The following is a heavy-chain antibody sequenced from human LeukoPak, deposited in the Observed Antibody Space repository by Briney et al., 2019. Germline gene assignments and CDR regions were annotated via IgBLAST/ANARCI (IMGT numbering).Heavy chain of an antibody. D-gene: IGHD3-9*01. CDR2: IYYSGST. CDR3: ARAFGGDDILTGYYN. V-gene: IGHV4-59*01. J-gene: IGHJ4*02. CDR1: GGSISSYY. Sequence: NPSETLSLTCTVSGGSISSYYWSWIRQPPGKGLEWIGYIYYSGSTNYNPSLKSRVTISVDTSKNQFSLKLSSVTAADTAVYYCARAFGGDDILTGYYNWGQGTLVTVSS.